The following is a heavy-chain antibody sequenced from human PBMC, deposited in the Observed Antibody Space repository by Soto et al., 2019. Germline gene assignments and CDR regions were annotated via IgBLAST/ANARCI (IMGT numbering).Heavy chain of an antibody. J-gene: IGHJ6*02. CDR2: IYPGDSDT. V-gene: IGHV5-51*01. CDR1: GYSFTSYW. D-gene: IGHD4-4*01. CDR3: ARHEHSNYGGGYYYYYGMDG. Sequence: PGESLKISCKGSGYSFTSYWIGWVRQMPGKGLEWMGIIYPGDSDTRYFPSFQGQVTISADKSISTAYLQWSSLKASDTAMYYCARHEHSNYGGGYYYYYGMDGWGQGTTVTVSS.